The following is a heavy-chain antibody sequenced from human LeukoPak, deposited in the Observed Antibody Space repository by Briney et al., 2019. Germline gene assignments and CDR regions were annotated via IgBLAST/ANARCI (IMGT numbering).Heavy chain of an antibody. V-gene: IGHV3-23*01. D-gene: IGHD3-3*01. J-gene: IGHJ4*02. CDR2: ISGSGGST. Sequence: GGSPRLSCAASGFTFSSYAMSWVRQAPGKGLEWVSAISGSGGSTYYADSVKGRFTISRNNSKNTLYLQMNSLRAEDTAVYYCAKGLVRFLEWAYYFDYWGQGTLVTVSS. CDR1: GFTFSSYA. CDR3: AKGLVRFLEWAYYFDY.